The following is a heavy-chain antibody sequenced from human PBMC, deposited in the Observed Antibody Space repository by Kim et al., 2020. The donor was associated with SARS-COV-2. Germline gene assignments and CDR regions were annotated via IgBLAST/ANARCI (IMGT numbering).Heavy chain of an antibody. D-gene: IGHD5-18*01. CDR3: AREGNTAVVTVFCY. CDR2: INAGNGNA. V-gene: IGHV1-3*01. J-gene: IGHJ4*01. CDR1: GYTFTSYA. Sequence: ASVKVSCKASGYTFTSYAMRWVRQAPGQGLELLGWINAGNGNAKYAQKFQGRVTMTRDTSANTAYMELRSLRSEDTAMYYCAREGNTAVVTVFCYWG.